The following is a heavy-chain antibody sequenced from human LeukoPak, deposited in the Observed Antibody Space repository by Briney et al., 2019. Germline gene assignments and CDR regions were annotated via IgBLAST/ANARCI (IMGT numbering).Heavy chain of an antibody. CDR1: GFRFKNDV. CDR2: IGGEGVGI. D-gene: IGHD1-26*01. CDR3: AKRVGGTPDY. V-gene: IGHV3-23*01. Sequence: GGSLRLLCAASGFRFKNDVMMWVRQARGKGLECVSGIGGEGVGIDYADSVKGRFTISRDNFKDTVYVEMNSLRVEETALYDCAKRVGGTPDYWGLGTMVTVTS. J-gene: IGHJ4*02.